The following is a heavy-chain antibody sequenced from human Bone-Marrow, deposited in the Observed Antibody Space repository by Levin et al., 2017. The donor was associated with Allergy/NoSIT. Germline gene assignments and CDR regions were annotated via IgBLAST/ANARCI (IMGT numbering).Heavy chain of an antibody. CDR2: FSASGP. D-gene: IGHD3-22*01. J-gene: IGHJ4*02. CDR3: AKDHESMGYPTFDY. CDR1: GFSFSKLA. Sequence: PSETLSLTCAASGFSFSKLAMSWVRQAPGKGLEWVSTFSASGPYYADSVKGRFTISRDNSRNTLSLEMNSLRDEDTAVYYCAKDHESMGYPTFDYWGQGTQVTVSS. V-gene: IGHV3-23*01.